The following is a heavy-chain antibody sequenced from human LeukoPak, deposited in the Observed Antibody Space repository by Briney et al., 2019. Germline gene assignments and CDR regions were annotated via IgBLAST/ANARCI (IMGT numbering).Heavy chain of an antibody. Sequence: TLSLTCTVSGDSFSIGDYYWSWIRQPAGKGLEWIGRISSSGSTNYNPSLTSRLTISIDTSTHQFSMKLRSATATATAVYFCARGPYSYDSSGAFDIWGQGTMVTVSS. V-gene: IGHV4-61*02. D-gene: IGHD3-22*01. CDR2: ISSSGST. CDR1: GDSFSIGDYY. J-gene: IGHJ3*02. CDR3: ARGPYSYDSSGAFDI.